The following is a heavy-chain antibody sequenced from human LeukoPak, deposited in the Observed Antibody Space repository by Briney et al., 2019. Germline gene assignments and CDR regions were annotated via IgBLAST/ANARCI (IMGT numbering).Heavy chain of an antibody. CDR2: ISSSSSYI. D-gene: IGHD2-21*02. Sequence: GGSLRLSCAASGFTFSSYSMNWVRQAPGKGLEWVSSISSSSSYIYYADSVKGRFTISRDNAKNSLYLQMNSLRAEDTAVYYCAKDPCGGDCYSYYFDYWGQGTLVTVSS. J-gene: IGHJ4*02. CDR1: GFTFSSYS. V-gene: IGHV3-21*01. CDR3: AKDPCGGDCYSYYFDY.